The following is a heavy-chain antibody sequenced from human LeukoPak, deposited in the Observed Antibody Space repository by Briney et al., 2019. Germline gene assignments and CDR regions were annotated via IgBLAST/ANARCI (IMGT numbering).Heavy chain of an antibody. CDR3: ARGGFWAFDI. Sequence: PSQTLSLTCTVSGGSISSGSYYWSWIRQPAGKGLEWIGRIYTSGSTNYNPSLKSRVTISVDTSKNQFSLRLSSVTAADTAVYYCARGGFWAFDIWGQGTMVTVSS. V-gene: IGHV4-61*02. CDR2: IYTSGST. CDR1: GGSISSGSYY. J-gene: IGHJ3*02.